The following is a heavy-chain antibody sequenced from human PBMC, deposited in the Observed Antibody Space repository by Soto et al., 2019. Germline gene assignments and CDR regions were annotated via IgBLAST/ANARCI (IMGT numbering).Heavy chain of an antibody. V-gene: IGHV5-51*01. CDR1: GYSFTSDR. CDR3: ARRVVPAIGGWFDP. CDR2: IYPGDSDT. Sequence: PGDALNLSSKGSGYSFTSDRIGWVSQMPGKGLEWMGIIYPGDSDTRYSPSFQGQVTISADKSISTAYLQWSSLKASDTAMYYCARRVVPAIGGWFDPWGQGTLVTVSS. D-gene: IGHD2-2*01. J-gene: IGHJ5*02.